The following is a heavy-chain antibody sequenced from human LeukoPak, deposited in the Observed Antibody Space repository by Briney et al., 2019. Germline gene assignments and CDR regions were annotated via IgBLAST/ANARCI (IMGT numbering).Heavy chain of an antibody. CDR1: GFTVSSNY. CDR2: IYSGGST. V-gene: IGHV3-53*01. CDR3: ARIAIRSHYYGMDV. J-gene: IGHJ6*02. Sequence: PGGSLRLSCAASGFTVSSNYMSWVRQAPGKGLEWVSVIYSGGSTYYADSVKGRFTISRDNSKNTLYLQMNSLRAEDTAVYYCARIAIRSHYYGMDVWGQGTTVTVSS. D-gene: IGHD3-10*01.